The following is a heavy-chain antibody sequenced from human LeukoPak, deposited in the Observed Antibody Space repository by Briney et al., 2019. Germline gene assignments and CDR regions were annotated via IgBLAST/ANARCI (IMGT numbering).Heavy chain of an antibody. D-gene: IGHD3-10*01. CDR1: GFTFTSYD. CDR3: VRDGEGVAISVNYWFDP. J-gene: IGHJ5*02. CDR2: MNPNNGNT. V-gene: IGHV1-8*01. Sequence: ASVKVSCKASGFTFTSYDINWVRQASGQGLEWMGWMNPNNGNTGYAQKFQGRVTMTRDTSISTAYMALRGLRSEDTAVYYCVRDGEGVAISVNYWFDPWGQGTLVTVSS.